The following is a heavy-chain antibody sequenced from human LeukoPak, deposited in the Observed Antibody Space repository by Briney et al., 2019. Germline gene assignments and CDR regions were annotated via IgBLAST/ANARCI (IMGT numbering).Heavy chain of an antibody. J-gene: IGHJ4*02. CDR3: AKDPETYYDFWSGYSPHFDY. V-gene: IGHV3-23*01. CDR2: ISGSGGST. CDR1: GFTFSSYA. Sequence: GGSLRLSCAASGFTFSSYAMSWVRQAPGKGLEWVSAISGSGGSTYYADSVKGRFTTSRDNSKNTLYLQMNSLRAEDTAVYYCAKDPETYYDFWSGYSPHFDYWGQGTLVTVSS. D-gene: IGHD3-3*01.